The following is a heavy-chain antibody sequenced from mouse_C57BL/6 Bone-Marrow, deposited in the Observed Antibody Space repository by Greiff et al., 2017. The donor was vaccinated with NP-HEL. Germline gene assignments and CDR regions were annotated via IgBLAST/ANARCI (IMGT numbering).Heavy chain of an antibody. CDR1: GFTFSDYG. Sequence: DVMLVESGGGLVKPGGSLKLSCAASGFTFSDYGMHWVRQAPEKGLEWVAYISSGSSTIYYADTVKGRFTISRDNAKNTLFLQMTSLRSEDTAMYYCARPGLGFSWFAYWGQGTLVTVSA. V-gene: IGHV5-17*01. CDR3: ARPGLGFSWFAY. J-gene: IGHJ3*01. D-gene: IGHD4-1*01. CDR2: ISSGSSTI.